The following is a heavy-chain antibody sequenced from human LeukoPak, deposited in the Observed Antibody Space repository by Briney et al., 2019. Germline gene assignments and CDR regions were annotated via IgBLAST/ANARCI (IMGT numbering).Heavy chain of an antibody. V-gene: IGHV3-7*01. J-gene: IGHJ4*02. CDR2: IKKTGSET. Sequence: GGSLRLSCAASGFTLSHFWMSWVRQAPGKGLEWVAYIKKTGSETYYMDSVEGRFTITRDNSRDSVFLHMYGLRAEDTAVYFCARENGYCSGAACYSYFDSWGQGTLVPVSS. CDR1: GFTLSHFW. CDR3: ARENGYCSGAACYSYFDS. D-gene: IGHD2-15*01.